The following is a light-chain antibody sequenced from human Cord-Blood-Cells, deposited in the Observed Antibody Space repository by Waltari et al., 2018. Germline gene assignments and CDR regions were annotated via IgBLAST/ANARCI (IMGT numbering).Light chain of an antibody. J-gene: IGKJ1*01. CDR2: GAS. Sequence: EIVLTQSPGTLSLSPGERATLSCRASQSVSSSYLAWYQQKPGKAPWLLIYGASSRAPGIPDSFSGSGSGTDFTLTISRLEPEDFAVYYCQQYGSSPRSRAFGQGTKVEIK. CDR1: QSVSSSY. V-gene: IGKV3-20*01. CDR3: QQYGSSPRSRA.